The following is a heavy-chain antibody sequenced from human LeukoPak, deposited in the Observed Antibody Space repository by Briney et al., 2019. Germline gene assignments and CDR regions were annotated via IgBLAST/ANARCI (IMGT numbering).Heavy chain of an antibody. CDR2: MNPNSGNT. CDR3: AREGDSSSWPN. J-gene: IGHJ4*02. D-gene: IGHD6-13*01. Sequence: GASVKVSCKASGYTFTSYDINWVRQATGQGLEWMGWMNPNSGNTGYAQKFQGRVTITTDGSTSTAYMELSSLRSEDTAVYYCAREGDSSSWPNWGQGTLVTVSS. V-gene: IGHV1-8*01. CDR1: GYTFTSYD.